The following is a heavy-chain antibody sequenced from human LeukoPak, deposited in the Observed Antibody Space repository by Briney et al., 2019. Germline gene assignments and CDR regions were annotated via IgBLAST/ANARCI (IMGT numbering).Heavy chain of an antibody. Sequence: PGGSLRLSCAASGFTFSSYWMSWVRPAPGKGLQSVAYISQDVSHKYYVDSVKGRFTISRDNARNSLHLEMNSLRAEDTALYYCARVGYNGWNFENWGQGTLVTVSS. CDR2: ISQDVSHK. V-gene: IGHV3-7*01. CDR3: ARVGYNGWNFEN. J-gene: IGHJ4*02. D-gene: IGHD5-12*01. CDR1: GFTFSSYW.